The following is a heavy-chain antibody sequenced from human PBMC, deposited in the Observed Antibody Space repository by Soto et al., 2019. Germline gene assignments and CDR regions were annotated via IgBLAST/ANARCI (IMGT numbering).Heavy chain of an antibody. D-gene: IGHD6-13*01. J-gene: IGHJ5*02. CDR3: ARGAETKIAAADNWFDP. V-gene: IGHV4-30-4*01. CDR2: IYYSGST. CDR1: GGSISSGDYY. Sequence: SETLSLTCTVSGGSISSGDYYWSWIRQPPGKGLEWIGYIYYSGSTYYNPSLKSRVTISVDTSKNQFSLKLSSVTAADTAVYYCARGAETKIAAADNWFDPWGQGTLVTVSS.